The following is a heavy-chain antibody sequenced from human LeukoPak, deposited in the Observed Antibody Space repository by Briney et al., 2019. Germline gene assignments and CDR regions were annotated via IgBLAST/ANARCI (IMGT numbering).Heavy chain of an antibody. Sequence: GGSLRLSCAASGFTFSSYGMHWVRQAPGKGLEWVSYISISGSTIYYADSVKGRFTISRDNAKNSLYLQMNSLRVEDTAVYYCARHGMVRGVTYFDYWGQGTLVTVSS. CDR1: GFTFSSYG. J-gene: IGHJ4*02. V-gene: IGHV3-48*04. CDR2: ISISGSTI. D-gene: IGHD3-10*01. CDR3: ARHGMVRGVTYFDY.